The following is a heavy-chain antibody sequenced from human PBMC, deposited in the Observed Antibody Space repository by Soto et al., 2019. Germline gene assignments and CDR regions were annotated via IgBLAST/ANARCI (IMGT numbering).Heavy chain of an antibody. CDR1: GFIFSNYD. V-gene: IGHV3-13*01. Sequence: EVQLVESGGGLVQPGGSLRISCAASGFIFSNYDFHWVRQATGKGLEWVSAIGYAGDTYYPDSVKGRFTVSRENAKNSFYLQMNNLRIEDTAVYYCARDGGGDYGGNYYYGMDVWGQGTTVTVSS. CDR2: IGYAGDT. CDR3: ARDGGGDYGGNYYYGMDV. D-gene: IGHD2-21*02. J-gene: IGHJ6*02.